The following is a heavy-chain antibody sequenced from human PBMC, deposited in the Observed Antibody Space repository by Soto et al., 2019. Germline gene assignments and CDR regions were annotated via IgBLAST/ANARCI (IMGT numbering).Heavy chain of an antibody. CDR2: ISSSGGYI. Sequence: QVQLVESGGGLVKPGGSLRLSCAASGFTFSDYYMSWIRQAPGKGLEWVSYISSSGGYIYYADSVKARFTISRDNAKNSLSLQMNSLRAEDTAVYYCARKNNGASYHSDDAFDIWGQGTMVTVSS. V-gene: IGHV3-11*04. D-gene: IGHD1-26*01. J-gene: IGHJ3*02. CDR3: ARKNNGASYHSDDAFDI. CDR1: GFTFSDYY.